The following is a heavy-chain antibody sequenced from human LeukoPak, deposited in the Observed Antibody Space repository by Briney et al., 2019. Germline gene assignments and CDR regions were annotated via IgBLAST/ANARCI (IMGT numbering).Heavy chain of an antibody. CDR1: GFTFSSYW. J-gene: IGHJ6*03. V-gene: IGHV3-7*01. D-gene: IGHD6-13*01. CDR3: ARDQEQQRLSYYYYYMDV. CDR2: IKQDGSEK. Sequence: GGSLRLSCAASGFTFSSYWMSWVRQAPGKGLEWVANIKQDGSEKYYVDSVKGRFTISRDNAKNSLYLQMNSLRAEDTAVYYCARDQEQQRLSYYYYYMDVWGKGTTVTVSS.